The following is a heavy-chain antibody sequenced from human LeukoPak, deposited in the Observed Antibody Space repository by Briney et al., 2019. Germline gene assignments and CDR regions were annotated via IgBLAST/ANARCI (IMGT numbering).Heavy chain of an antibody. CDR1: GGTFSSYA. CDR2: IIPIFGTA. CDR3: ASSGDYGDYSDY. D-gene: IGHD4-17*01. V-gene: IGHV1-69*05. Sequence: SVKVSCKASGGTFSSYAISWVRQAPGQGLEWMGGIIPIFGTANYAQKFQGRVTITTGESTSTAYMELSSLRSEDTAVYYCASSGDYGDYSDYWGQGTLVTVSS. J-gene: IGHJ4*02.